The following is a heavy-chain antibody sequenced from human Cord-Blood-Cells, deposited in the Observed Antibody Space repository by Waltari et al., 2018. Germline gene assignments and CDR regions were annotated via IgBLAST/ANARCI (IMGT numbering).Heavy chain of an antibody. D-gene: IGHD3-10*01. Sequence: QVQLQQWGARLLKPSETLSPTRAAYGGSFSAYYWSLIRQPSGKGLEWIGEINHSGSTNYNPSLKSRVTISVDTSKNQFSLKLSSVTAADTAVYYCARARRRYYGSGSYYNYFQHWGQGTLVTVSS. CDR3: ARARRRYYGSGSYYNYFQH. V-gene: IGHV4-34*01. J-gene: IGHJ1*01. CDR2: INHSGST. CDR1: GGSFSAYY.